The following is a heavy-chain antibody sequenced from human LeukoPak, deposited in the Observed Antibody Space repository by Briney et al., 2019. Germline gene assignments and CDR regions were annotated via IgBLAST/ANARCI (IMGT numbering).Heavy chain of an antibody. V-gene: IGHV4-34*01. D-gene: IGHD3-10*01. CDR2: INHSGST. CDR3: ARGLSRYYGSGSYYTH. CDR1: GGSFSGYY. Sequence: PSETLSLTCAVYGGSFSGYYWSWIRQPPGKGLEWIGEINHSGSTNYNPSLKSRVTISVDTSKNQFSLKLSSVTAADTAVYYCARGLSRYYGSGSYYTHWGQGTLVTVSS. J-gene: IGHJ4*02.